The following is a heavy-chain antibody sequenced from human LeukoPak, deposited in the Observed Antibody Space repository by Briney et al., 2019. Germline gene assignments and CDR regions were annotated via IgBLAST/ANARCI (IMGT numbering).Heavy chain of an antibody. CDR1: GFTFSTYA. CDR2: IVGSGGTT. V-gene: IGHV3-23*01. Sequence: GGSLRVSCAASGFTFSTYAMSGVRQAPGKGLEWVSAIVGSGGTTYYADFVKGRFTISRDNSKNTLHLQMSSLRAEDTAIYYCAKDREATYLWGFLDYWGQGTLVTVSS. J-gene: IGHJ4*02. CDR3: AKDREATYLWGFLDY. D-gene: IGHD5-24*01.